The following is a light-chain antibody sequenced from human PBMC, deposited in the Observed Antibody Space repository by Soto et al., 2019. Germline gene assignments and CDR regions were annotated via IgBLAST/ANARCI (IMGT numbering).Light chain of an antibody. J-gene: IGKJ1*01. CDR1: QDIGSD. Sequence: AIQMTQSPSSLSASVGDSVTITCRSSQDIGSDLGWYQQKPGKAPKLLVYGASTLQSGVPSRFSGSGSGTDFTLTINNLQAEDFATYYCLEDYNFPLIFGQGTKVEI. V-gene: IGKV1-6*01. CDR3: LEDYNFPLI. CDR2: GAS.